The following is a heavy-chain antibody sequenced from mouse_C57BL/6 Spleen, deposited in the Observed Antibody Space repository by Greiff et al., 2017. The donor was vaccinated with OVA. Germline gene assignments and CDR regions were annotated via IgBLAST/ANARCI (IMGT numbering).Heavy chain of an antibody. CDR1: GFTFSSYG. D-gene: IGHD2-4*01. Sequence: EVQRVESGGDLVKPGGSLKVSCAASGFTFSSYGMSWVRQTPDKRLEWVATISSGGSYTYYPDSVKGRFTISRDNAKNTLYLQMSRLKSEDTAMYYCARFYDYGLYAMDYWGQGTSVTVSS. CDR3: ARFYDYGLYAMDY. V-gene: IGHV5-6*01. CDR2: ISSGGSYT. J-gene: IGHJ4*01.